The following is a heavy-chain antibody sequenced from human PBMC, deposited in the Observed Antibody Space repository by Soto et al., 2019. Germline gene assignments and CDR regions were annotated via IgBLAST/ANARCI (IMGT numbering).Heavy chain of an antibody. J-gene: IGHJ4*02. Sequence: GGSLRLSCAASGFSYGDYWMSWVRQAPGKGLEWVSAISGSAGSTYYADSVKGRFTISRDNSKNTLHLQMNSLRAEDTAVYYCANGCSGYDFELFRCGQGTLVTVSS. D-gene: IGHD5-12*01. CDR1: GFSYGDYW. CDR3: ANGCSGYDFELFR. V-gene: IGHV3-23*01. CDR2: ISGSAGST.